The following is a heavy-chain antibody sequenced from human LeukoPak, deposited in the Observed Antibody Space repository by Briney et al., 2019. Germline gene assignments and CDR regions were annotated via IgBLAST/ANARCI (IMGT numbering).Heavy chain of an antibody. CDR2: IWYDGSKK. CDR3: AKDPLSV. J-gene: IGHJ1*01. CDR1: GFTFSTYG. V-gene: IGHV3-33*06. Sequence: GGSLRLSCAASGFTFSTYGLHWVRQAPGKGLEWVALIWYDGSKKYYADSVKGRFTISRDYSKNTLYLQMNSLRVEDTAVYYCAKDPLSVWGQGTLVTVSS. D-gene: IGHD5/OR15-5a*01.